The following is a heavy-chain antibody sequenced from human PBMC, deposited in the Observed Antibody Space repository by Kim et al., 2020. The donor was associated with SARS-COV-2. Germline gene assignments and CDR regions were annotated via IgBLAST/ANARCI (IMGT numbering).Heavy chain of an antibody. CDR2: ISGSGGST. CDR3: AKPSKHCSSTSCYGASVGSAMEF. D-gene: IGHD2-2*01. J-gene: IGHJ1*01. V-gene: IGHV3-23*01. Sequence: GGSLRLSCAASGFTFSSYAMSWVRQAPGKGLEWVSAISGSGGSTYYADSVKGRFTISRDNSKNTLYLQMNSLRAEDTAVYYCAKPSKHCSSTSCYGASVGSAMEFWGQGTLVTVSS. CDR1: GFTFSSYA.